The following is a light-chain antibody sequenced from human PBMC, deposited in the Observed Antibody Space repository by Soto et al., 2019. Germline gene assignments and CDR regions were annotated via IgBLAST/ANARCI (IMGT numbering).Light chain of an antibody. Sequence: DIQMTQSPSTLSASVGDRVTISCRASRRISSWLAWYQQQPGKAPKLLVYDASTLQSGVPSRFSGNGSGTEFTLTISRLQPEDLATYYCQQYNSYSYTFGQGTKLEIK. CDR2: DAS. CDR1: RRISSW. J-gene: IGKJ2*01. V-gene: IGKV1-5*01. CDR3: QQYNSYSYT.